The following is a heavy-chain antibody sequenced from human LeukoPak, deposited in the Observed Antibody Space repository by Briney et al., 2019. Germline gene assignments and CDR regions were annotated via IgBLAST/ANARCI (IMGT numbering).Heavy chain of an antibody. V-gene: IGHV1-2*02. CDR3: ARDQILNYDILTGYYTQTSARYFQH. D-gene: IGHD3-9*01. CDR1: GYTFTGYY. CDR2: INPNSGGT. J-gene: IGHJ1*01. Sequence: ASVKVSCKASGYTFTGYYMHWVRQAPGQGLEWMGWINPNSGGTNYAQKFQGRVTMTRDTSISTAYMELSRLRSDDTAVYYCARDQILNYDILTGYYTQTSARYFQHWGQGTLVTVSS.